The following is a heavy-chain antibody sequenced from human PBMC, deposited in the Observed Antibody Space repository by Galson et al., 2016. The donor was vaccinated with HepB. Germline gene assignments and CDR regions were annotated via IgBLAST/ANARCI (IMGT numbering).Heavy chain of an antibody. CDR2: VSGTGGIT. CDR1: GFTFSHYA. CDR3: ARMPTNTGYSPFDY. D-gene: IGHD2-2*03. V-gene: IGHV3-23*01. Sequence: SLRLSCAASGFTFSHYAMGWVRLAPGRGLEWVSVVSGTGGITYYAESVQGRFTISRDNSNNMIYLQMNSLGAEDTAVYFCARMPTNTGYSPFDYWGQGTRVTVSS. J-gene: IGHJ4*02.